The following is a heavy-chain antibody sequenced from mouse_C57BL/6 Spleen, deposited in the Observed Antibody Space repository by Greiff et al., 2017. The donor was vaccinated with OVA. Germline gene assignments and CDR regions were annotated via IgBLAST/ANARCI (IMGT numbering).Heavy chain of an antibody. V-gene: IGHV5-16*01. D-gene: IGHD1-1*01. Sequence: EVKLVESEGGLVQPGSSMKLSCTASGFTFSDYYMAWVRQVPEKGLEWVANINYDGSSTYYLDSLKSRFIISRDNAKNILYLQMSSLKSEDTATYYCAIYYYGYAMDYWGQGTSVTVSS. J-gene: IGHJ4*01. CDR1: GFTFSDYY. CDR3: AIYYYGYAMDY. CDR2: INYDGSST.